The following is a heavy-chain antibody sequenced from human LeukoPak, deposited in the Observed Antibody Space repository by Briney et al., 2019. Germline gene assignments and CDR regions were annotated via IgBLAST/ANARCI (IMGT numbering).Heavy chain of an antibody. Sequence: PGGSLRLSCSASGFTFSDYSLHWVRQAPGKGLEYVSGISSNGGSTYYANSVKGRFTISKDNSKNTLYLQMSSLRPDDTALYYCVGSGTYYTWAMGYWGQGTLVTVSS. V-gene: IGHV3-64D*06. CDR3: VGSGTYYTWAMGY. D-gene: IGHD3-10*01. CDR2: ISSNGGST. CDR1: GFTFSDYS. J-gene: IGHJ4*02.